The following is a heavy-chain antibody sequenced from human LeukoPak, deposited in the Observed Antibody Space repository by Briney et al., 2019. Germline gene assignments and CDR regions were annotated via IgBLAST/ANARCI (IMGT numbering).Heavy chain of an antibody. Sequence: ASVKVSCKASGYTFTSYAMNWVRQAPGQGLEWMGWISAYNGNTNYAQKLQGRVTMTTDTSTSTAYMELRSLRSDDTAVYYCARAVGSGSFQTYYYYMDVWGKGTTVTISS. CDR1: GYTFTSYA. V-gene: IGHV1-18*01. J-gene: IGHJ6*03. CDR2: ISAYNGNT. CDR3: ARAVGSGSFQTYYYYMDV. D-gene: IGHD3-10*01.